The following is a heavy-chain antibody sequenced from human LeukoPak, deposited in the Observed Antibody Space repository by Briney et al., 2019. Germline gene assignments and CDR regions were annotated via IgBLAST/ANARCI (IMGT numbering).Heavy chain of an antibody. V-gene: IGHV1-18*01. CDR3: ARDESRGPYYFDN. CDR2: ISAHNGNT. CDR1: GYTFSSYG. J-gene: IGHJ4*02. Sequence: ASVKVSCKASGYTFSSYGISWVRQVPGQGLEWMGWISAHNGNTKYAQNLQGRVTLTTDTSTSTAYMELRSLRSDDTAVYYCARDESRGPYYFDNWGQGTLVTVSS.